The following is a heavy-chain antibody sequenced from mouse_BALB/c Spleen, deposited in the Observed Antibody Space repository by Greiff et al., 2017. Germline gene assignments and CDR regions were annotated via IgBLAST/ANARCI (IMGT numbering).Heavy chain of an antibody. V-gene: IGHV1S137*01. D-gene: IGHD4-1*01. CDR1: GYTFTDYA. Sequence: VQLQQSGAELVRPGVLVKISCKGSGYTFTDYAMHWVKQSHAKSLEWIGVISTYYGDASYNQKFKGKATMTVDKSSSTAYMELARLTSEDSAIYYCARSSGTDYFDYWGQGTTLTVSS. J-gene: IGHJ2*01. CDR3: ARSSGTDYFDY. CDR2: ISTYYGDA.